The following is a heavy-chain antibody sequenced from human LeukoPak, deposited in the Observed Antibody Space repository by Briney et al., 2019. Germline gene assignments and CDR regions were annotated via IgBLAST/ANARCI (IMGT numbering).Heavy chain of an antibody. Sequence: HTGGSLRLSCAASGFTVGSNYMSWVRQAPGKGLEWVSVIYSGGSTYYADSVKGRFTISRDNSKNTLYLQMNSLRAEDTAVYFCARRQVGATVDYWGQGTLVTVSS. CDR2: IYSGGST. V-gene: IGHV3-66*02. CDR1: GFTVGSNY. D-gene: IGHD1-26*01. CDR3: ARRQVGATVDY. J-gene: IGHJ4*02.